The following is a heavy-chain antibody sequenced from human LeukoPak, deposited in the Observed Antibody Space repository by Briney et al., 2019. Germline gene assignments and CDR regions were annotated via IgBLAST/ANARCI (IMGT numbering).Heavy chain of an antibody. Sequence: GGSLRLSCAASGFTFSSYDMHWVRQATGKGLEWVSAIGTAGDTYYPGSVKGRFTISRENAKNSLYLQMNSLRAGDTAVYYCARGGAGQRLVPIDYWGQGTLVTVSS. CDR1: GFTFSSYD. V-gene: IGHV3-13*01. CDR3: ARGGAGQRLVPIDY. CDR2: IGTAGDT. J-gene: IGHJ4*02. D-gene: IGHD6-13*01.